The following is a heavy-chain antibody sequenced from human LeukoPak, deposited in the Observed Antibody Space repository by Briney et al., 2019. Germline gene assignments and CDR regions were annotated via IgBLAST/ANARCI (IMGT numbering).Heavy chain of an antibody. CDR2: FYYSGST. D-gene: IGHD5-18*01. CDR3: ARIGGVDTALGIDYYYYYYMDV. CDR1: DDSIRSNNYY. V-gene: IGHV4-39*07. J-gene: IGHJ6*03. Sequence: SQTLSLTCSVSDDSIRSNNYYWGWIRQPPGKGLEWIGSFYYSGSTNYNPSLKSRVTISVDTSKNQFSLKLSSVTAADTAVYYCARIGGVDTALGIDYYYYYYMDVWGKGTTVTVSS.